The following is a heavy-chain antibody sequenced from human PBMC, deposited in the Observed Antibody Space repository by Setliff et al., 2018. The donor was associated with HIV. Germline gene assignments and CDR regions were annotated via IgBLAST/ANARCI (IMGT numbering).Heavy chain of an antibody. CDR2: IYYSGST. J-gene: IGHJ5*02. CDR1: GGSISSSSYY. D-gene: IGHD3-3*01. Sequence: PSETLSLTCTVSGGSISSSSYYWGWIRQPPGKGLDWIGSIYYSGSTYYNPSLKSRVTLSVDTSKNQFFLRLSSVTAADTAVYYCARDFGVVIPQGRFDPWGQGTLVTVSS. CDR3: ARDFGVVIPQGRFDP. V-gene: IGHV4-39*01.